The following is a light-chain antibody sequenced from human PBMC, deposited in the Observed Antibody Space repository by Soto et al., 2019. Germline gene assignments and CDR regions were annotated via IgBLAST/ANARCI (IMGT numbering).Light chain of an antibody. CDR3: SSYTRSSTQV. J-gene: IGLJ1*01. CDR2: DVN. Sequence: QSALTQPASVSGSPGQSITISCTGTSSDIGAYNYVSWYRQHPGKAPQLLIYDVNNRPSGVSHRFSGSKSGNTASLTISGLQAEDEADYYCSSYTRSSTQVFGAGTKVTVL. V-gene: IGLV2-14*03. CDR1: SSDIGAYNY.